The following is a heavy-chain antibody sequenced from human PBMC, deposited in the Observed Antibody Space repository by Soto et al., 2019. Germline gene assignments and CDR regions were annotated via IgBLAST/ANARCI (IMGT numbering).Heavy chain of an antibody. V-gene: IGHV3-15*01. Sequence: EVQLVESGGGLVKPGGSLRLSCAASGFTFSNAWMSWVRQAPGKGLEWVGRIKSKADGGTTDYAAPVKGRFTISRDDSKNTLYLQMNSLKTEDTAVYYCTTCYYYGSGSHDYWGQGTLVTVSS. D-gene: IGHD3-10*01. CDR3: TTCYYYGSGSHDY. CDR2: IKSKADGGTT. CDR1: GFTFSNAW. J-gene: IGHJ4*02.